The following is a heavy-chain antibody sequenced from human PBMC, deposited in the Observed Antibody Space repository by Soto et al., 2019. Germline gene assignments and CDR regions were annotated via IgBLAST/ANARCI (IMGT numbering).Heavy chain of an antibody. CDR1: GGSISSYY. D-gene: IGHD3-3*01. CDR2: IYYSGST. V-gene: IGHV4-59*08. J-gene: IGHJ5*02. Sequence: SETLSLTCTVSGGSISSYYWSWIRQPPGKGLEWIGYIYYSGSTNYNPSLKSRVTISVDTSKNQFSLKLSSVTAADTAVYYCARQNTFSTGYYTPAIWFDPWGQGTLVTVSS. CDR3: ARQNTFSTGYYTPAIWFDP.